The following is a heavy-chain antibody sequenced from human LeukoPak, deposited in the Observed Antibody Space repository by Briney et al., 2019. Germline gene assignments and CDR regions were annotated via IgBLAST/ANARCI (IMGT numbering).Heavy chain of an antibody. Sequence: SETLSLTCTVSGGSISSYYWGWIRQPPGEGLEWVGYIYYSGSTNYNPSLKSRVTISVDTSKNQFSLKLSSVTAADTAVYYCASGCSSTSCSNYYYYGMDVWGQGTTVTVSS. CDR1: GGSISSYY. CDR2: IYYSGST. CDR3: ASGCSSTSCSNYYYYGMDV. V-gene: IGHV4-59*01. J-gene: IGHJ6*02. D-gene: IGHD2-2*01.